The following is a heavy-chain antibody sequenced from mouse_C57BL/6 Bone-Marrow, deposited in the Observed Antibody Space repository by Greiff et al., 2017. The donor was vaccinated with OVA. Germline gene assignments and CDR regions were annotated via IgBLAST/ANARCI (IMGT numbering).Heavy chain of an antibody. CDR3: TRRGVYYDDDDWYFDV. J-gene: IGHJ1*03. Sequence: VKLLESGAELVRPGASVTLSCKASGYTFTAYEMHWVKQTPVHGLEWIGAIDPETGGTAYNQKFKGKAILTADKSSSTAYMELRSLTSEDSAVYYCTRRGVYYDDDDWYFDVWCTGTTVTVSS. V-gene: IGHV1-15*01. CDR1: GYTFTAYE. CDR2: IDPETGGT. D-gene: IGHD2-4*01.